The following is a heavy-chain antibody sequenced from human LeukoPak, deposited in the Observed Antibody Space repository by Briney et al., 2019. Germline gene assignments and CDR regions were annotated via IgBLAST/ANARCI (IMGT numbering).Heavy chain of an antibody. CDR2: IKQDGSEK. Sequence: QPGGSQRLSCAASGFTFSSYWMSWVRQAPGKGLEWVANIKQDGSEKYYVDSVKGRFTISRDNAKNSLYLQMNSLRAEDTAVYYCARRIVVVVAATSYNWFDPWGQGTLVTVSS. CDR3: ARRIVVVVAATSYNWFDP. V-gene: IGHV3-7*05. D-gene: IGHD2-15*01. CDR1: GFTFSSYW. J-gene: IGHJ5*02.